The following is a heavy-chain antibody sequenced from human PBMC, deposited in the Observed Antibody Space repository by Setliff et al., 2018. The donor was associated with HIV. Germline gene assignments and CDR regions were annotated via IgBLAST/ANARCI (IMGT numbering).Heavy chain of an antibody. D-gene: IGHD3-9*01. Sequence: ASVKVSCKASGGAFTSQFMHWVRQAPGQGLEWMGVVHPFHDILGSNADYAQKFQGRISITWDSSGNTLFLELGPLRSDDSATYYCVRAFDQDFHNWGQGTVVTAPQ. CDR2: VHPFHDILGSNA. V-gene: IGHV1-46*01. CDR3: VRAFDQDFHN. J-gene: IGHJ1*01. CDR1: GGAFTSQF.